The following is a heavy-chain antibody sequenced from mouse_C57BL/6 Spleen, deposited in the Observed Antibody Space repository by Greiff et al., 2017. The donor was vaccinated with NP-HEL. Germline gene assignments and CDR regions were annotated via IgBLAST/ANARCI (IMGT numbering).Heavy chain of an antibody. D-gene: IGHD2-2*01. CDR2: INPSTGGT. CDR3: ARRSMFGYDDFDY. Sequence: EVQLVESGPELVKPGASVKISCKASGYSFTGYYMNWVKQSPEKSLEWIGEINPSTGGTTYNQKFKAKATLTVDKSSSTAYMQLKSLTSEDSAVYYCARRSMFGYDDFDYWGQGTTLTVSS. J-gene: IGHJ2*01. CDR1: GYSFTGYY. V-gene: IGHV1-42*01.